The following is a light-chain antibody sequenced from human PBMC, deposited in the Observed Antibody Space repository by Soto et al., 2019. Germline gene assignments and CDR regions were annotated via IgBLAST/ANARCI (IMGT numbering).Light chain of an antibody. CDR2: DTS. J-gene: IGKJ5*01. Sequence: EIVLTQSPATLSLSPGERDTLSCRTSQTISGLLNWYQQRPGQAPRLLIYDTSNRATDIPSKFSGSGYGTDFILTISRLESEYFGISFCQQRQNWAITFGQRTRMSIK. V-gene: IGKV3-11*01. CDR1: QTISGL. CDR3: QQRQNWAIT.